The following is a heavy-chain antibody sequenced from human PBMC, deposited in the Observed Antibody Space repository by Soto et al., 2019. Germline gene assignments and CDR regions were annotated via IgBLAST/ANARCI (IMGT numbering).Heavy chain of an antibody. D-gene: IGHD1-26*01. J-gene: IGHJ4*02. V-gene: IGHV3-30*18. CDR2: ISYDGSNK. CDR3: AKVGMSGSYYGY. Sequence: GGSLRLSCAASGFTFSSYGMHWVRQAPGKGLEWVAVISYDGSNKYYADSVKGRFTISRDNSKNTLYLQMNSLRAEDTAVYYCAKVGMSGSYYGYWGQGTLVTVSS. CDR1: GFTFSSYG.